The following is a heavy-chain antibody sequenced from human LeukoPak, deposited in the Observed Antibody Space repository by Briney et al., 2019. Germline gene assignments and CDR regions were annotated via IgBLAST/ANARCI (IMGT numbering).Heavy chain of an antibody. Sequence: GGSLRLSCAASGFTFSRNWMSWVRQAPGKGLEWVANINEDGSEKYYVDSVKGRFTISRDNAENSLYLQMNSLRPEDTAVYYCARHRTAAAGTPLDYRGQGTLVTVSS. V-gene: IGHV3-7*01. J-gene: IGHJ4*02. CDR1: GFTFSRNW. D-gene: IGHD6-13*01. CDR3: ARHRTAAAGTPLDY. CDR2: INEDGSEK.